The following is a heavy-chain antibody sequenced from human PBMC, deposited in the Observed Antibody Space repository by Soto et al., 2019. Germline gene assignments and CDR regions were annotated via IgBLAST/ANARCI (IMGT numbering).Heavy chain of an antibody. CDR3: ARWGAYSDSDMDV. D-gene: IGHD4-17*01. V-gene: IGHV3-21*01. CDR2: ISSRSSYI. CDR1: GFTFSSYS. J-gene: IGHJ6*02. Sequence: EVQLVESGGGLVKPGGSLRLSCAASGFTFSSYSMNWVRQAPGKGLEWVSIISSRSSYIYYADSVKGRFTISRDNSKNLLYLQMNSLSADDTAVYYCARWGAYSDSDMDVWGQGTTVTVCS.